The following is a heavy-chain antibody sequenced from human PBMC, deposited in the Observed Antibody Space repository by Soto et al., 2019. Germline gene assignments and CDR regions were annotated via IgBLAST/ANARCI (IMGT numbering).Heavy chain of an antibody. CDR1: GFTFDDYA. J-gene: IGHJ6*02. CDR3: AKDMAARPNYGMDV. V-gene: IGHV3-9*01. CDR2: ISWNSGSI. Sequence: EVQLVESGGGLVQPGRSLRLSCAASGFTFDDYAMHWVRQAPGKGLEWVSSISWNSGSIGYADSVKGRFTISRDNAKNSLYLQMNSLRAEDTALYSCAKDMAARPNYGMDVWRQGTTVTVSS. D-gene: IGHD6-6*01.